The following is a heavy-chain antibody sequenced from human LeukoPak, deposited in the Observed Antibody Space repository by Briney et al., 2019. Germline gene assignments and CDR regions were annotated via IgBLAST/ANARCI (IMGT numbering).Heavy chain of an antibody. CDR1: GFTFSSYA. J-gene: IGHJ4*02. CDR2: ISYDGSNK. V-gene: IGHV3-30*04. Sequence: GRSLRLSCAASGFTFSSYAMHWVRQAPGKGLEWVAVISYDGSNKYYADSVKGRFTISRDNSKSTLYLQMNSLRPEDTAVYYCAKEVQLLPFDYWGQGTLVTVSS. D-gene: IGHD2-2*01. CDR3: AKEVQLLPFDY.